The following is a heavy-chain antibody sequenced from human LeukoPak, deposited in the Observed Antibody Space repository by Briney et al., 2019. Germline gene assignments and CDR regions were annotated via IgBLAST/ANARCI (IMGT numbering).Heavy chain of an antibody. D-gene: IGHD3-3*01. CDR2: IYTSGST. CDR1: GGSISSSSYY. J-gene: IGHJ5*02. Sequence: PSETLSLTCTVSGGSISSSSYYWSWIRQPAGKGLEWIGRIYTSGSTNYNPSLKSRVTISVDTSKNQFSLKLSSVTAADTAVYCCARGVGRFSQNWFDPWGQGTLVTVSS. CDR3: ARGVGRFSQNWFDP. V-gene: IGHV4-61*02.